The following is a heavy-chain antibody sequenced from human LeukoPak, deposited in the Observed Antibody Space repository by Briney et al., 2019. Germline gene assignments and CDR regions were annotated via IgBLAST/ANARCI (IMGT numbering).Heavy chain of an antibody. J-gene: IGHJ4*02. Sequence: PSETLSLTCAVYGGSFSGYYSSWIRQPPGKGLEWIGEINHSGSTNYNPSLKSRVTISVDTSKNQFSLKLSSVTAADTAVYYCARATYYYGSGSYSFDYWGQGTLVTVSS. D-gene: IGHD3-10*01. CDR1: GGSFSGYY. V-gene: IGHV4-34*01. CDR3: ARATYYYGSGSYSFDY. CDR2: INHSGST.